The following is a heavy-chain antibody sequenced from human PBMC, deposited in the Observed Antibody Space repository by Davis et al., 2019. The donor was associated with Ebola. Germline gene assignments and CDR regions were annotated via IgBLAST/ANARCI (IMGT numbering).Heavy chain of an antibody. J-gene: IGHJ4*02. CDR1: GGSISSGDYY. Sequence: PSETLSLTCTVSGGSISSGDYYWSWIRQPPGKGLEWIGYIYYSGSTYYNPSLKSRVTISVDTSKNQFSLKLSSVTAADTAVYYCASEPGLVPYGSGSRYFDYWGQGTLVTVSS. CDR2: IYYSGST. CDR3: ASEPGLVPYGSGSRYFDY. V-gene: IGHV4-30-4*01. D-gene: IGHD3-10*01.